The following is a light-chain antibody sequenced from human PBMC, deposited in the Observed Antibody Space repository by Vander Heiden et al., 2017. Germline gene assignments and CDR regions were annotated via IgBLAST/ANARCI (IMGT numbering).Light chain of an antibody. CDR3: QQTDNTPFT. CDR2: AAS. CDR1: QYISTY. J-gene: IGKJ2*01. V-gene: IGKV1-39*01. Sequence: DIQMTQSPDSLSASVGDRLTITCRASQYISTYLNWYQQKPGKAPKLLIYAASNLESGVPSRFSGSGSRTDFTLTISSLQPEDFATYYCQQTDNTPFTFGQGTELEIK.